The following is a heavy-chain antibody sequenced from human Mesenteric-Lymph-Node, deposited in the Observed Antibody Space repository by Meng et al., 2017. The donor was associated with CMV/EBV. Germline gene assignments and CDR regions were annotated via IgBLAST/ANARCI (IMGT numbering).Heavy chain of an antibody. D-gene: IGHD2-2*01. CDR2: ISAYYGNT. CDR3: ARDHRGYCSSTSCRPFDY. CDR1: GYTFTSYG. Sequence: ASVKVSCKASGYTFTSYGISWVRQAPGQGLEWMGWISAYYGNTNYAQKLQGRVTMTTDTSTSTAYMELRSLRSDDTAVYYCARDHRGYCSSTSCRPFDYWGQGTLVTVSS. V-gene: IGHV1-18*01. J-gene: IGHJ4*02.